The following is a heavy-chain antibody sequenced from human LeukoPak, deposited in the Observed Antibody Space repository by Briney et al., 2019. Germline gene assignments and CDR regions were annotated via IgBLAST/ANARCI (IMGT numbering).Heavy chain of an antibody. V-gene: IGHV3-7*03. CDR1: GFNFNNYW. CDR2: IKDDGSEE. J-gene: IGHJ4*02. CDR3: ARFTHRYSGDY. Sequence: QTGGSLRLSCAASGFNFNNYWMSWLRQAPGKGLEWVANIKDDGSEEYYVDSVKGRFTIVRDNAYNSLYLQMNSLRVEDTAIYFCARFTHRYSGDYWGQGTLVSVSS. D-gene: IGHD1-26*01.